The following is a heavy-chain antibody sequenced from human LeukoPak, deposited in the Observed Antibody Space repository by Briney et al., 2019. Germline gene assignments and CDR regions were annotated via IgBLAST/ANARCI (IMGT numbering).Heavy chain of an antibody. V-gene: IGHV4-59*01. CDR1: GGSISSYY. CDR3: ARVPQNGDPDY. CDR2: IYYSGST. J-gene: IGHJ4*02. Sequence: PETLSLTCTVSGGSISSYYWSWIRQPPGKGLEWIGYIYYSGSTNYNPSLKSRVTISVDTSKNQFSLKLSSVTAADTAVYYCARVPQNGDPDYWGQGTLVTVSS. D-gene: IGHD2-21*02.